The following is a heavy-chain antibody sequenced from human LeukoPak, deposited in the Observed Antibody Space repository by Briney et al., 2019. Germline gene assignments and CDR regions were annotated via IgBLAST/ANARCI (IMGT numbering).Heavy chain of an antibody. V-gene: IGHV3-23*01. CDR2: ISGTGGST. CDR1: GFTFSTYA. CDR3: AKDQGSGSYWDMSYYFDY. Sequence: QTGGSLRLSCAASGFTFSTYAMTWVRQAPGKGLEWVSLISGTGGSTYYADSVKGRFTISRDNSKNTLYLQMNSLRAEDTAVYYCAKDQGSGSYWDMSYYFDYWGQGTLVTVSS. J-gene: IGHJ4*02. D-gene: IGHD3-10*01.